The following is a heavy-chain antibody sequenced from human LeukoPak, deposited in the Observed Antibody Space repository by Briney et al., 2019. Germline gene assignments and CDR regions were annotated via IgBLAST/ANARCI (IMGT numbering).Heavy chain of an antibody. V-gene: IGHV4-59*08. CDR2: IYDSGTT. D-gene: IGHD1-26*01. J-gene: IGHJ3*02. CDR3: ARSGGNYYDTDAFDI. CDR1: RGSIRTYY. Sequence: SEPLTLTCTVSRGSIRTYYWSWIRQSPGKGLEWIGYIYDSGTTKYNPSHKSRVTISVDTSENQFSLKLSSVTAADTAVYYCARSGGNYYDTDAFDIWGERSIVSVSS.